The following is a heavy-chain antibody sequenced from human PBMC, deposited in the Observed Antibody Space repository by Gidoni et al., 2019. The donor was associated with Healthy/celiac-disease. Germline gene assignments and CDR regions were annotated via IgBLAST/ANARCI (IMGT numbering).Heavy chain of an antibody. V-gene: IGHV4-31*03. Sequence: QVQLQESGPGLVKPSQTLSLTCTVSGGSISSGGYFWSWIRPHPGKGLDWIGSIYYCGSTYSNPSLKSRVTRSGDTSKNQFSLKLSSVTAADTAVYYCARDREDIVVVPAAISLPYYYYYGMDVWGQGTTVTVSS. CDR3: ARDREDIVVVPAAISLPYYYYYGMDV. CDR1: GGSISSGGYF. D-gene: IGHD2-2*02. J-gene: IGHJ6*02. CDR2: IYYCGST.